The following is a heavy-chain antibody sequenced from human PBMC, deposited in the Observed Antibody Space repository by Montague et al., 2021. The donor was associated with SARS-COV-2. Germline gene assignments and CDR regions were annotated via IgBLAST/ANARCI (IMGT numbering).Heavy chain of an antibody. CDR2: AYHNGRT. J-gene: IGHJ5*02. CDR3: ARSRFVVVPAAMSFGHSYFDP. V-gene: IGHV4-59*01. D-gene: IGHD2-2*01. Sequence: SETLSLTCSVSGASIGTNYWSWIRQPPGGGLEWIGYAYHNGRTNYNPSLRARVTMSLDTSKSQFSLNVTSVTAADTAVYHCARSRFVVVPAAMSFGHSYFDPWGQGRLVTVSS. CDR1: GASIGTNY.